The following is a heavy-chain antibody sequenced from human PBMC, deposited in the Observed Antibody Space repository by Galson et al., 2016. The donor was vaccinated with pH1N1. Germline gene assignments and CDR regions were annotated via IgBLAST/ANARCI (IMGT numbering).Heavy chain of an antibody. CDR3: ARGPYYYGSGSEEN. V-gene: IGHV1-69*13. J-gene: IGHJ4*02. CDR1: GYTFTGYY. CDR2: IVPMFGTP. D-gene: IGHD3-10*01. Sequence: SVKVSCKASGYTFTGYYINWVRQAPGQRLEWVGRIVPMFGTPNYAQKFQGRVTITADQSTGTAYMELSSLRSEDTAVYYCARGPYYYGSGSEENWGQGTLVTVSS.